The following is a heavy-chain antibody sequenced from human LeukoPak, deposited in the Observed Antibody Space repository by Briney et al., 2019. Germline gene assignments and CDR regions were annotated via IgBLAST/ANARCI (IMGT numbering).Heavy chain of an antibody. Sequence: GGSLRLSCAASGFTFSSYAMNWVRQAPGKGLEWVSYISSSSSTIYYADSVKGRFTISRDNAKNSLYLQMNSLRDEDTAVYYCARVWGIAAAGGEIEYWGQGTLVTVSS. CDR2: ISSSSSTI. D-gene: IGHD6-13*01. CDR3: ARVWGIAAAGGEIEY. CDR1: GFTFSSYA. J-gene: IGHJ4*02. V-gene: IGHV3-48*02.